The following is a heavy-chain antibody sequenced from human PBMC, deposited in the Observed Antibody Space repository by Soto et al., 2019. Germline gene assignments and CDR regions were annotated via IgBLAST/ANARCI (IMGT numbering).Heavy chain of an antibody. Sequence: GGSLRLSCAASGFTFSSYAMSWVRQAPGKGLEWVSAISGSVGCTYYADSVKGRFTISRDNSKNMLYLQMNSLRAEDTAVYYCAKSHDYIWGSYGYWGQGTLVTVSS. CDR1: GFTFSSYA. V-gene: IGHV3-23*01. J-gene: IGHJ4*02. CDR2: ISGSVGCT. CDR3: AKSHDYIWGSYGY. D-gene: IGHD3-16*01.